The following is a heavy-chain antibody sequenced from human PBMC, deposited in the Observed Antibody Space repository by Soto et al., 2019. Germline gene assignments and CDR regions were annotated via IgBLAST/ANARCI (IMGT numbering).Heavy chain of an antibody. J-gene: IGHJ4*02. CDR2: TYYRSKWYN. CDR3: AREGVSSSSWYLSYDSFHY. V-gene: IGHV6-1*01. Sequence: SPTLSLTCAISGDSVSSNSAAWNWIRQSPSRGLEWLGRTYYRSKWYNDYAVSVKSRITINPDTSKNQFSLQLNSVTPEDTAVYYCAREGVSSSSWYLSYDSFHYSCQAPLVTVS. CDR1: GDSVSSNSAA. D-gene: IGHD6-13*01.